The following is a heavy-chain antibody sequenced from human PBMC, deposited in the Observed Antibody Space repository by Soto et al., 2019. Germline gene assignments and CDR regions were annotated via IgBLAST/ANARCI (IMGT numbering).Heavy chain of an antibody. CDR1: GFSLSTSGMC. CDR2: IDWDDDK. Sequence: GXGATLVNATQTLTLTCTFSGFSLSTSGMCVSWIRQPPGKALEWLALIDWDDDKYYSTSLKTRLTISKDTSKKQVVLTMTNMDPVDTATYYCARGYYYGSGSLDNWFDPWGQGTLVTASS. D-gene: IGHD3-10*01. CDR3: ARGYYYGSGSLDNWFDP. V-gene: IGHV2-70*01. J-gene: IGHJ5*02.